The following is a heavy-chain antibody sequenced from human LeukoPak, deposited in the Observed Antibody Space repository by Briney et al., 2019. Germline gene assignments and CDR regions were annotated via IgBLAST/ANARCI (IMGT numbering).Heavy chain of an antibody. Sequence: ASVKVSCKASGYTFTSFGISWVRQAPGQGLEWMGWISGYNGNTNYAQKLQGRVTMTTDTSTSTAYMELRSLRSDDTAVHYCAREDTRRGSRGYFDYWGQGTLVTVSS. J-gene: IGHJ4*02. CDR1: GYTFTSFG. CDR2: ISGYNGNT. CDR3: AREDTRRGSRGYFDY. D-gene: IGHD2-2*01. V-gene: IGHV1-18*01.